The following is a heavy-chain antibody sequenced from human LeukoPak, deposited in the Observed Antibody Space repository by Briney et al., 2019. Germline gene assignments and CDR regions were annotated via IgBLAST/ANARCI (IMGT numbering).Heavy chain of an antibody. V-gene: IGHV1-2*06. J-gene: IGHJ4*02. CDR3: ARDYYDSSGYYGRQI. D-gene: IGHD3-22*01. CDR1: GYTFTSYY. Sequence: VASVKVSXKASGYTFTSYYMHWVRQAPGQGLEWMGRINPNSGGTNYAQKFQGRVTMTRDTSISTAYMELSRLRSDDTAVYYCARDYYDSSGYYGRQIWGQGTLVTVSS. CDR2: INPNSGGT.